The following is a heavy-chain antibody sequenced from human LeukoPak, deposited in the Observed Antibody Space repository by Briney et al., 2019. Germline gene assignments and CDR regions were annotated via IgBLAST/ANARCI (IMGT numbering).Heavy chain of an antibody. J-gene: IGHJ4*02. Sequence: ASVKGSCKASGYNFTRYYMHWGGQAPGQGLGWMGIINPSGGDTSYAQKFQGRLTMTRDTSTNTVYMELTSLRSEDTAVYYCAREVMDNLRFDYWGQGTLVTVSS. V-gene: IGHV1-46*01. CDR1: GYNFTRYY. CDR3: AREVMDNLRFDY. CDR2: INPSGGDT. D-gene: IGHD1-14*01.